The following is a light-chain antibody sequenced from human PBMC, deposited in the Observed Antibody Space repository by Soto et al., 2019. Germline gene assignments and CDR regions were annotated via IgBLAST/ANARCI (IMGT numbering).Light chain of an antibody. CDR1: SSNVQSNT. V-gene: IGLV1-44*01. Sequence: QSVLTQPPSASGAPGQRVTISCSGSSSNVQSNTVNWYQQLPGTAPKLLIYSNDQRPSGVPDRFSGSKSGTSASLAIRGLHSEDEAEYYCAAWDDSLNGYVFGPVTKLTVL. J-gene: IGLJ1*01. CDR3: AAWDDSLNGYV. CDR2: SND.